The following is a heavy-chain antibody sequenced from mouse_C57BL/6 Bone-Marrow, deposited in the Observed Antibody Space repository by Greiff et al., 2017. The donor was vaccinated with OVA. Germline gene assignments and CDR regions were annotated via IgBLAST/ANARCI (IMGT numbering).Heavy chain of an antibody. CDR2: INPNNGGT. CDR1: GYTFTDYN. J-gene: IGHJ2*01. Sequence: VQLKQSGPELVKPGASVKMSCKASGYTFTDYNMHWVKQSHGKSLEWIGYINPNNGGTSYNQKFKGKATLTVNKSSSTAYMELRSLTSEDSAVYYCAREDYSNYDYYFDYWGQGTTLTVSS. CDR3: AREDYSNYDYYFDY. D-gene: IGHD2-5*01. V-gene: IGHV1-22*01.